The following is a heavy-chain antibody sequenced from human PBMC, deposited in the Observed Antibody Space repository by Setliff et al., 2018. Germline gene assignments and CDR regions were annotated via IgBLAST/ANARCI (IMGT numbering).Heavy chain of an antibody. J-gene: IGHJ4*02. D-gene: IGHD3-22*01. CDR1: GYTFTNYG. V-gene: IGHV1-18*01. Sequence: GASVKVSCKTSGYTFTNYGITWVRQAPGQGLERMGWINNYSFKTNYPQKFLGRVTVTTDTSTGTAYMELGSLTSDDTAIYYCARINFYVSSGYYYAPDYWGPGTLVTVSS. CDR3: ARINFYVSSGYYYAPDY. CDR2: INNYSFKT.